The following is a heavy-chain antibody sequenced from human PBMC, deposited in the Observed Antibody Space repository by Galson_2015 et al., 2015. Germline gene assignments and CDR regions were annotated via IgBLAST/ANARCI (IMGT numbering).Heavy chain of an antibody. J-gene: IGHJ4*02. CDR2: ISSSSSYI. D-gene: IGHD3-10*01. Sequence: SLRLSCAASGFTFSSYSMNWVRQAPGKGLEWVSSISSSSSYIYYADSVKGRFTISRDNAKNSLYLQMNSLRAEDTAVYYCARDFKRGGRGDFFDYWGQGTLVTVSS. CDR3: ARDFKRGGRGDFFDY. CDR1: GFTFSSYS. V-gene: IGHV3-21*01.